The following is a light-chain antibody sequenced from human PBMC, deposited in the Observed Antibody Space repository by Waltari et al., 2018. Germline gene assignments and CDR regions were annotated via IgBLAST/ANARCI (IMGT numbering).Light chain of an antibody. Sequence: QSALTQPPSASGSPGQSVTISCSGTNSDIGTYNYVSWFQQHPGRAPKLLISEVNKRPSGVPDRVSGSKSDNRASLTVSGLQADDEAVDHCSSYAGSNTLVFGGGTRLTVL. CDR1: NSDIGTYNY. V-gene: IGLV2-8*01. J-gene: IGLJ2*01. CDR3: SSYAGSNTLV. CDR2: EVN.